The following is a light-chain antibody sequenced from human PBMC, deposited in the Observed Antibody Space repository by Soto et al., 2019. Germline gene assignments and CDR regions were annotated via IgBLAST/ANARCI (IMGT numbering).Light chain of an antibody. CDR2: GAS. V-gene: IGKV3-15*01. Sequence: EIVMTQSPTTLSVSPGERANLSCRASQSVSSNLAWYQQKPAQAPRLLIYGASTRATGIPARFSGSASGTEFTLTISSLQSEDFAVYYCQQYNNWPRTFGQGTKVEIK. CDR3: QQYNNWPRT. J-gene: IGKJ1*01. CDR1: QSVSSN.